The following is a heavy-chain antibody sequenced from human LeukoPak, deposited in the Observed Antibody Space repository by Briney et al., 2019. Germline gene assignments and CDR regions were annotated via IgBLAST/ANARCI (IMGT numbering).Heavy chain of an antibody. V-gene: IGHV3-23*01. CDR1: GFTFSSYG. D-gene: IGHD1-26*01. Sequence: PGGSLRLSCAASGFTFSSYGMSWVRQAPGKGLEWASSISGGAYSTYYADSVKGRFTISRDNSKNTLYLQMNSLRAEDTAVYNCAKDGRGSFTFDYWGQGALVTVSS. J-gene: IGHJ4*02. CDR2: ISGGAYST. CDR3: AKDGRGSFTFDY.